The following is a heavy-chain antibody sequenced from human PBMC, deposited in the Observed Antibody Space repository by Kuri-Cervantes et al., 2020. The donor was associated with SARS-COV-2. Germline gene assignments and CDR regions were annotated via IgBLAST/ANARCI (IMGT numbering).Heavy chain of an antibody. CDR2: IYPISGGA. Sequence: ASVQVSCKASGYTFTAYYMHWVRQAPGQGLEWMGWIYPISGGANCAQKFQGRVTMTMDTSISTVYMDLSMLTSDDTALYYCATSLKLPAYWSGCSCYHFDYWGQGTLVTVSS. J-gene: IGHJ4*02. V-gene: IGHV1-2*02. CDR1: GYTFTAYY. D-gene: IGHD2-15*01. CDR3: ATSLKLPAYWSGCSCYHFDY.